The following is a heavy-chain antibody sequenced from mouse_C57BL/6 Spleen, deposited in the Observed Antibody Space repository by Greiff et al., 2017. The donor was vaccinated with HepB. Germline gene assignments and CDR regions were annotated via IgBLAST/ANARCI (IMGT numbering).Heavy chain of an antibody. CDR1: GYAFSSSW. V-gene: IGHV1-82*01. D-gene: IGHD1-1*01. CDR2: IYPGDGDT. CDR3: ANDYGSSYLPWFAY. Sequence: VQLKESGPELVKPGASVKISCKASGYAFSSSWMNWVKQRPGKGLEWIGRIYPGDGDTNYNGKFKGKATLTADKSSSTAYMQLSSLTSEDSAVYFCANDYGSSYLPWFAYWGQGTLVTVSA. J-gene: IGHJ3*01.